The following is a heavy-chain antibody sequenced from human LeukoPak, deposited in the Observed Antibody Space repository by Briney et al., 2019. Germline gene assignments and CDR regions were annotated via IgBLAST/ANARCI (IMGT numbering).Heavy chain of an antibody. J-gene: IGHJ6*03. CDR1: GYTFTGYY. CDR2: INPNSGGT. CDR3: ARGVGVPPPDYYYYMYV. V-gene: IGHV1-2*02. Sequence: GASVTVSCKASGYTFTGYYMHWVRQAPGQGLEWMGWINPNSGGTNYAQKFQGRVTMTRDTSISTAYMELSRLRSDDTAVYYCARGVGVPPPDYYYYMYVWGKGTTVTVSS. D-gene: IGHD3-3*01.